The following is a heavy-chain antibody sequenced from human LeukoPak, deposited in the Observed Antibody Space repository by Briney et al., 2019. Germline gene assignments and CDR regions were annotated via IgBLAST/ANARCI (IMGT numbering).Heavy chain of an antibody. Sequence: GGSLRLSSAASGLTVSSNYMSWVRQAPGRGLEWVSVSYAGDSTYYADSVKGRFTISRDNSKNTLFLQMNSLRVEDTAVYYCARDKFGPYYMDVWGKGTTVTISS. V-gene: IGHV3-53*01. D-gene: IGHD3-10*01. CDR2: SYAGDST. CDR3: ARDKFGPYYMDV. J-gene: IGHJ6*03. CDR1: GLTVSSNY.